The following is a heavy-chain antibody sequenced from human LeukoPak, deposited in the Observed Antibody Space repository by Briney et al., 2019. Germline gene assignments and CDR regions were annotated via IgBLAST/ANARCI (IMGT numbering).Heavy chain of an antibody. J-gene: IGHJ4*02. D-gene: IGHD6-13*01. CDR3: ARHLRLVAPGNQFDY. Sequence: SETLSLTCTVSGGSISSYYWSWIRQPPGKGLEWIGYIYYSGTTNYNPSLKSRVTISVDTSKNQFSLELSSVTAADTALYYCARHLRLVAPGNQFDYWGQGTLVTVSS. CDR2: IYYSGTT. V-gene: IGHV4-59*08. CDR1: GGSISSYY.